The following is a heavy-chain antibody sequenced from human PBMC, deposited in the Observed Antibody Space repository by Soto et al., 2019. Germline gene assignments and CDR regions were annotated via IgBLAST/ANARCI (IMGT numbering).Heavy chain of an antibody. CDR3: ARVKQQLQGYYGMDV. J-gene: IGHJ6*02. V-gene: IGHV1-69*13. CDR2: IIPIFGTA. Sequence: SVKVSCKASGGTFSSYAISWVRQAPGQGLEWMGGIIPIFGTANYAQKFQGRVTITADESTSTAYMELSSLRSEDTAVYYCARVKQQLQGYYGMDVWGQGTTVTVSS. D-gene: IGHD6-13*01. CDR1: GGTFSSYA.